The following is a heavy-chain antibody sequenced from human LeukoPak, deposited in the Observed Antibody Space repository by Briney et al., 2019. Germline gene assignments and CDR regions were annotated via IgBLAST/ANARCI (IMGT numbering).Heavy chain of an antibody. CDR3: ARAPYSLSNWFDP. D-gene: IGHD6-13*01. V-gene: IGHV6-1*01. Sequence: SQTLSLTCAISGDSVSINSAALNWIRQSPSRGLEWVGRTYYRSKWYNDYAVSVKSRITINPDTSKNQFSLQLNSVTPEDTAVYYCARAPYSLSNWFDPWGQGTLVTVSS. J-gene: IGHJ5*02. CDR2: TYYRSKWYN. CDR1: GDSVSINSAA.